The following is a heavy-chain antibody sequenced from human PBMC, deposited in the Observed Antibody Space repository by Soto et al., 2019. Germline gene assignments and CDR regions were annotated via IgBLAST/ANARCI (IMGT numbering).Heavy chain of an antibody. Sequence: PSETLSLTCAVNAGSFSHYYWNWIRQSPGKGLEWIGKIKHSGSSNYKPSLRSRVSISVDMSKNQVSLRLSSVTAADTAVYYCARGGSSDWQVALDFWGQGTMVTVSS. CDR3: ARGGSSDWQVALDF. D-gene: IGHD6-25*01. V-gene: IGHV4-34*01. CDR2: IKHSGSS. CDR1: AGSFSHYY. J-gene: IGHJ3*01.